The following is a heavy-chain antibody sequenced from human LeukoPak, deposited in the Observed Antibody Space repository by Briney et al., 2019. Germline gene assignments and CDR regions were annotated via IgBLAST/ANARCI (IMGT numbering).Heavy chain of an antibody. J-gene: IGHJ5*02. V-gene: IGHV4-34*01. D-gene: IGHD3-16*02. Sequence: SETLSLTCAVYGGSFSGYHWSWIRQPPGKGLEWIGEINHSGSTNYNPSLKSRVTISVDTSKNQFSLKLSSVTAADTAVYYCARGVARYYDYVWGSYRKNWFDPWGQGTLVTVSS. CDR1: GGSFSGYH. CDR3: ARGVARYYDYVWGSYRKNWFDP. CDR2: INHSGST.